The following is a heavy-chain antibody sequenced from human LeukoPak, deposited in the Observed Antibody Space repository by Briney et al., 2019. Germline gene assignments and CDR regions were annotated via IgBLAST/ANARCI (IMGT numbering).Heavy chain of an antibody. J-gene: IGHJ6*03. V-gene: IGHV4-4*07. Sequence: SETLSLTCTVSGGSISSYYWSWIRQPAGKGLEWIGRIYTSGSTNYNPSLTSRVTMSVDTSKNQFSLKLSSVTAADTAVYYCARDAVRWELPHRAYYMDVWGKGTTVTVSS. D-gene: IGHD1-26*01. CDR3: ARDAVRWELPHRAYYMDV. CDR2: IYTSGST. CDR1: GGSISSYY.